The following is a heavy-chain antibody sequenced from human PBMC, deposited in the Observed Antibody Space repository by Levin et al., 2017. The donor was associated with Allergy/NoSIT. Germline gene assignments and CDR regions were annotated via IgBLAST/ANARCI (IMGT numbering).Heavy chain of an antibody. CDR2: ISSSTSTK. Sequence: GGSLRLSCAASGFTFSNYNMNWVRQAPGKGLEWLSYISSSTSTKYYAYSLKGRFTVSRDNAKNSLYLQMNSLRDDDTAVYYCVREGGWWPPYYFDYWGQGALVTVSS. V-gene: IGHV3-48*02. J-gene: IGHJ4*02. CDR3: VREGGWWPPYYFDY. CDR1: GFTFSNYN. D-gene: IGHD2-15*01.